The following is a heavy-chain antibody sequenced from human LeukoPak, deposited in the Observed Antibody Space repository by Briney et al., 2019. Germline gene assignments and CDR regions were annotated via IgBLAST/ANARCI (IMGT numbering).Heavy chain of an antibody. CDR3: AKDDGSGSYSDH. CDR1: GFTFSSYA. D-gene: IGHD3-10*01. CDR2: IDGSGGDT. V-gene: IGHV3-23*01. Sequence: GGSLRLSRAASGFTFSSYAMTWVRQAPGKGLEWVSTIDGSGGDTYYADSVRGRFTISRDNSKNTLYLQKNSLRAEDTAVYYCAKDDGSGSYSDHWGQGTLVTVSS. J-gene: IGHJ5*02.